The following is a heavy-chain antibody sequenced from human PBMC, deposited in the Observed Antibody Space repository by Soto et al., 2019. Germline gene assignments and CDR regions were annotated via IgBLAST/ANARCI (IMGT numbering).Heavy chain of an antibody. CDR1: GFTFSNYA. CDR3: AKYGSKSSPHCLDY. V-gene: IGHV3-23*01. D-gene: IGHD6-13*01. Sequence: EVQLLESGGGLVQPGGSLRLSCAVSGFTFSNYAVGWVRQAPGMGLEWVSSIFGGGGDTYYTDSVKGRFTISRDSSENTVFLQMNSLRAEDTALYYCAKYGSKSSPHCLDYWGQGTLVTVSS. J-gene: IGHJ4*02. CDR2: IFGGGGDT.